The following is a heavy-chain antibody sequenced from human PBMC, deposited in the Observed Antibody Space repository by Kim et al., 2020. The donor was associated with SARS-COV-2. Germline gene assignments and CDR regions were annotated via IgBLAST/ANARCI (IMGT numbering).Heavy chain of an antibody. CDR3: AKYLAWGPGFDS. CDR2: T. Sequence: TNSNPSLKSRVTISIDTAKNRFSLGLTAVTTADTGMYYCAKYLAWGPGFDSWGQGILVIVS. D-gene: IGHD1-26*01. J-gene: IGHJ4*02. V-gene: IGHV4-59*03.